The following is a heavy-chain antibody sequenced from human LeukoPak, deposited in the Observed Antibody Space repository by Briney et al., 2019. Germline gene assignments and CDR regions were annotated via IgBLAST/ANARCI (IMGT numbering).Heavy chain of an antibody. D-gene: IGHD2-2*01. V-gene: IGHV4-30-2*01. CDR2: IYHSGST. J-gene: IGHJ4*02. Sequence: SQTLSLTCAVSGGSISSGGYSWSWIRQPPGKGLEWIGYIYHSGSTYYNPSLKSRVTISVDRSKNQFSLQLNSVTPEDTAVYYCARGGIGYCTSSSCYFDYWGQGTLVTVSS. CDR3: ARGGIGYCTSSSCYFDY. CDR1: GGSISSGGYS.